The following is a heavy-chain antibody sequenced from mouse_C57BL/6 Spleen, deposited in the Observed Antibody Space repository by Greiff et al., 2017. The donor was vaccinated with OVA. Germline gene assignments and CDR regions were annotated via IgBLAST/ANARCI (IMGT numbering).Heavy chain of an antibody. J-gene: IGHJ2*01. CDR3: ARWDYYGSSYGY. CDR1: GYTFPSYW. CDR2: IHPNSGST. V-gene: IGHV1-64*01. Sequence: QVQLQQPGAELVKPGASVKLSCKASGYTFPSYWMHWVKQRPGQGLEWIGMIHPNSGSTNYNEKFKSKATLTVDKSSSTAYMQLSSLTSEDSAVYYCARWDYYGSSYGYWGQGTTLTVSS. D-gene: IGHD1-1*01.